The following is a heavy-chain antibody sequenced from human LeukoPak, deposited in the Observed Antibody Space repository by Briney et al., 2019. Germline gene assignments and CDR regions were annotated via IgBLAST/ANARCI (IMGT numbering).Heavy chain of an antibody. Sequence: GGSLRLSCGASEFSLRSYSMDWVRQAPGKGLEWVATAKQDGSAKYYVDSVKGRFTISRENAKNSLYLQMNSLRAEDTALYYCATDKGDYYDSSGDSPFDYWGQGTLVTVSS. CDR3: ATDKGDYYDSSGDSPFDY. D-gene: IGHD3-22*01. V-gene: IGHV3-7*01. J-gene: IGHJ4*02. CDR2: AKQDGSAK. CDR1: EFSLRSYS.